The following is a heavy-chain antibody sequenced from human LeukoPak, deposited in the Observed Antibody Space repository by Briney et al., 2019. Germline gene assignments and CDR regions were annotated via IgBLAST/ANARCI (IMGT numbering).Heavy chain of an antibody. CDR3: ARESGPKEGVRGLDY. Sequence: SETLSLTCTVSGGSISSGDYYWSWIRQPPGKGLEWIEYTYYSGSTYYNPSLKSRVTISVDTSKNQFSLKLSSVTAADTAVYYCARESGPKEGVRGLDYWGQGTLVTVSS. CDR1: GGSISSGDYY. D-gene: IGHD3-10*01. V-gene: IGHV4-30-4*08. CDR2: TYYSGST. J-gene: IGHJ4*02.